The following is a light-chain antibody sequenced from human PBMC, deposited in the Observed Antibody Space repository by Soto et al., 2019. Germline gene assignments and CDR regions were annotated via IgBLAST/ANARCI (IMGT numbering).Light chain of an antibody. CDR2: AAS. CDR3: QQLNIPGT. J-gene: IGKJ5*01. V-gene: IGKV1-9*01. Sequence: DSQLTQSPSGLSASVGDRVTISCRASQGISSYLAWYQQKPGKAPKLLIYAASTLPSGAPSRFSGSGSATDFPLTISSLQPEDFATYYRQQLNIPGTFGQGTRREIK. CDR1: QGISSY.